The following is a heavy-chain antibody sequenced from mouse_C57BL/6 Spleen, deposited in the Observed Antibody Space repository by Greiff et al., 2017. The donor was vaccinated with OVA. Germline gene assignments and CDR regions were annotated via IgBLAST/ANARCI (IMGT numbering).Heavy chain of an antibody. CDR2: IYPRSGNT. CDR3: ARPSSGFDY. D-gene: IGHD2-10*02. CDR1: GYTFTSYG. V-gene: IGHV1-81*01. Sequence: VQLQQSGAELARPGASVKLSCKASGYTFTSYGISWVKQRTGQGLEWIGEIYPRSGNTYYNEKFKGKATLTADKSSSTAYMELRSLTSEDSAVYFCARPSSGFDYWGQGTTLTVSS. J-gene: IGHJ2*01.